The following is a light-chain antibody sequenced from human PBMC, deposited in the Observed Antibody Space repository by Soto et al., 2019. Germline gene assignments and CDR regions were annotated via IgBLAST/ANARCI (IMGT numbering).Light chain of an antibody. CDR2: KVS. V-gene: IGKV2-30*02. J-gene: IGKJ5*01. CDR3: MQGTHWPIT. CDR1: QSLVHSDGIAY. Sequence: DLLLTPSPLSLPVTPGEPASISCRSSQSLVHSDGIAYFSWFQQRPGRSPRRLIYKVSNRDSGVPARFSGSGSGTDFALKISRVEAEDVGVYYCMQGTHWPITFGQGTRLEIK.